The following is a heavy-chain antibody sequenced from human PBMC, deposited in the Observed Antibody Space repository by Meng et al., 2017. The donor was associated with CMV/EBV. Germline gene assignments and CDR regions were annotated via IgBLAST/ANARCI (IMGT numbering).Heavy chain of an antibody. Sequence: QVELVHAGAEVKKPGASVKVSCKASGHTFTGYYMHWVRQAPGQGLEWMGWINPNSGGTNYAQKFQGRVTMTRDTSISTAYMELSRLRSDDTAVYYCARVGVRLGPFDYWGQGTLVTVSS. D-gene: IGHD1-26*01. CDR2: INPNSGGT. V-gene: IGHV1-2*02. CDR3: ARVGVRLGPFDY. J-gene: IGHJ4*02. CDR1: GHTFTGYY.